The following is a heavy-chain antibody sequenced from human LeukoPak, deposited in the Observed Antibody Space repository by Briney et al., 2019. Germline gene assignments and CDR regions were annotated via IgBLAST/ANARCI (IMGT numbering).Heavy chain of an antibody. D-gene: IGHD2-21*02. V-gene: IGHV3-48*03. CDR3: AKAYCGGDCYYPQGFQH. J-gene: IGHJ1*01. Sequence: GGSLRLSCAASGFTFSSYEMNWVRQAPGKGLEWVSYISSSGSTIYYADSVKGRFTLSRDNAKNSLYLQMNSLRAEDTALYYCAKAYCGGDCYYPQGFQHWGQGTLVTVSS. CDR1: GFTFSSYE. CDR2: ISSSGSTI.